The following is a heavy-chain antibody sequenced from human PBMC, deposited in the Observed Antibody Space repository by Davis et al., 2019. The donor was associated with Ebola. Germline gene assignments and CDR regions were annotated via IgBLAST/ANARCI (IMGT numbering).Heavy chain of an antibody. Sequence: PSETLSLTCAASGLAVSDAWMGWVRQAPGMGLEPIGRIKSRTDGGTTEYAAPVKGRFFISRDESKNTVSLYMNSLRTDDTAVYFCTTDRGIAIRPLFDWWGQGTLVTVSS. CDR3: TTDRGIAIRPLFDW. CDR1: GLAVSDAW. CDR2: IKSRTDGGTT. V-gene: IGHV3-15*01. D-gene: IGHD6-6*01. J-gene: IGHJ4*02.